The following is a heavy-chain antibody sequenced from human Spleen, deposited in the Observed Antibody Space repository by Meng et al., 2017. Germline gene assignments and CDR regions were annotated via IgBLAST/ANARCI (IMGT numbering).Heavy chain of an antibody. J-gene: IGHJ4*02. Sequence: SLKISCADSGFAFDEYAMYWVRQAPGKGLEWVSGISWNSGSIGYADSVKGRFTISRDNAKSSLYLQMNSLRAEDTAFYYCARRLGYCTDGVCYTYFDYWGQGTLVTVSS. CDR2: ISWNSGSI. CDR1: GFAFDEYA. V-gene: IGHV3-9*01. CDR3: ARRLGYCTDGVCYTYFDY. D-gene: IGHD2-8*01.